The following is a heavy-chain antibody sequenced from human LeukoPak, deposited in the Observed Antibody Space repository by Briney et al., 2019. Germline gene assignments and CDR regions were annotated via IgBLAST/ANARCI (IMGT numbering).Heavy chain of an antibody. V-gene: IGHV3-53*01. CDR2: IYSGGST. CDR1: GFTVSSNS. Sequence: QSGGSLRLSCTVSGFTVSSNSWSWSRKPPGKGLEWVSFIYSGGSTHYSDPVKGRFTISRDNSKHTVSLQMNSLRGEDTAVYYCAKDEAWGRYKDWGQGTLVTVSS. CDR3: AKDEAWGRYKD. J-gene: IGHJ1*01. D-gene: IGHD3-16*01.